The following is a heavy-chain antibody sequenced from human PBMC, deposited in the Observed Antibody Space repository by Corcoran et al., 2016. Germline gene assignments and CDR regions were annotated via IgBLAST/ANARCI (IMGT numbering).Heavy chain of an antibody. V-gene: IGHV1-8*01. D-gene: IGHD3-3*01. CDR3: ARAQYYEFWSCYFYYYYGMDV. CDR1: GYTFTSYD. Sequence: QVQLVQSGAEVKKPGASVKVSCKASGYTFTSYDINWVRQATGQGLEWMGWMNPNSGNTGYAQKFQGRVTMTRNTSISTAYMELSSLRSEDTVVYYCARAQYYEFWSCYFYYYYGMDVWGQGTTVTFSS. CDR2: MNPNSGNT. J-gene: IGHJ6*02.